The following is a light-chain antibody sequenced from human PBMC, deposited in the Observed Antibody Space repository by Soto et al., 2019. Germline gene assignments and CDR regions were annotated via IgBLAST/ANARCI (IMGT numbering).Light chain of an antibody. J-gene: IGKJ1*01. CDR2: AAS. Sequence: DIQMTQSPSTLSASVGDTVTVTCRASQSVSGWLAWYQQKPGKAPELLIYAASSLQSGVPSRFSGSGSGTDFTLTISSLQPEDFATYYCQQSYSALVAFGQGTKVDIK. V-gene: IGKV1-39*01. CDR3: QQSYSALVA. CDR1: QSVSGW.